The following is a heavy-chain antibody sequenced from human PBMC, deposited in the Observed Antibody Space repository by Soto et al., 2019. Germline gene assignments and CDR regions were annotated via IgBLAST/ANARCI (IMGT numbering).Heavy chain of an antibody. Sequence: ASVKVSCKASGYIFTSYYLHWVRQAPGQGLEWMGWISAYNGNTNYAQKLQGRVTMTTDTSTSTAYMELRSLRSDDTAVYYCARDVVIAARPLEVWFDPWGQGTLVTVSS. D-gene: IGHD6-6*01. CDR1: GYIFTSYY. CDR3: ARDVVIAARPLEVWFDP. V-gene: IGHV1-18*04. J-gene: IGHJ5*02. CDR2: ISAYNGNT.